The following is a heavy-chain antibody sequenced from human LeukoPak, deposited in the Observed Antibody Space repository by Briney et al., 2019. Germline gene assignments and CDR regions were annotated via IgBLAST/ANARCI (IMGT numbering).Heavy chain of an antibody. Sequence: GGSLRLSCAASGFTFSSYAMSWVRQAPGKGLEWVSAISGSGGSTYYADSVKGRFTISRDNSKNTLYLQMNSLRAEDTAVYYCAKPPAYYDFWSGYPASFDYWGQGTLVTVSS. V-gene: IGHV3-23*01. J-gene: IGHJ4*02. CDR3: AKPPAYYDFWSGYPASFDY. CDR1: GFTFSSYA. D-gene: IGHD3-3*01. CDR2: ISGSGGST.